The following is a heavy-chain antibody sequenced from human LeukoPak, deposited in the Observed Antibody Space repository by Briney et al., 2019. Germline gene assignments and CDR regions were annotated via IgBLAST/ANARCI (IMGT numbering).Heavy chain of an antibody. J-gene: IGHJ4*02. V-gene: IGHV4-59*01. CDR3: ARGVAVAGYYFDY. Sequence: SETLSLTCTVSGGSISSYYWSWIRQPAGKGLEWIGYIYYSGSTNYNPSLKSRVTISVDTSKNQFSLKLGSVTAADTAVYYCARGVAVAGYYFDYWGQGTLVTVSS. D-gene: IGHD6-19*01. CDR2: IYYSGST. CDR1: GGSISSYY.